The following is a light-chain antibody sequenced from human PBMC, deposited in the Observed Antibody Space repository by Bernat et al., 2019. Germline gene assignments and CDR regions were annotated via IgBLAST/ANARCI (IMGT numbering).Light chain of an antibody. V-gene: IGLV2-14*03. CDR1: SSDVGAYNY. J-gene: IGLJ3*02. Sequence: QSALTQPASVSGSPGQSITISCTGTSSDVGAYNYVSWYQQHPDRAPKLMIYDVNNRPSGVSNLFSGSKSGNTASLTISGLQAEDEADYYCSSYTSSGTLVFGGGTKLTVL. CDR2: DVN. CDR3: SSYTSSGTLV.